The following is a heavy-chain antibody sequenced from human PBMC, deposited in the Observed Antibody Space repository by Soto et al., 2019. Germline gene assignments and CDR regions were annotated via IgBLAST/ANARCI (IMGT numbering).Heavy chain of an antibody. CDR3: ARSGSVLRFHPGANYSYYYGMDV. J-gene: IGHJ6*02. V-gene: IGHV1-69*06. D-gene: IGHD3-3*01. CDR2: IIPIFGTA. Sequence: GASVKVSCKASGGTFSSYAISWVRQAPGQGLEWMGGIIPIFGTANYAQKFQGRVTITADKSTSTAYMELSSLRSEDTAVYYCARSGSVLRFHPGANYSYYYGMDVWGQGTTVTVSS. CDR1: GGTFSSYA.